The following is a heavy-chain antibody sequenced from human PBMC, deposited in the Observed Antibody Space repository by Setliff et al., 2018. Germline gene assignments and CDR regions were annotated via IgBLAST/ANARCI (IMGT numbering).Heavy chain of an antibody. CDR1: SGSFTDYY. J-gene: IGHJ4*02. Sequence: SETLSLTCAVYSGSFTDYYWGWIRQSPGKGLEWIGEINHSGSTNYNPSLKSRVTISVDTSKNQFSLKLSSVTAADTALYYCTVYNTGSSKDHYWGQGTPVTVSS. CDR3: TVYNTGSSKDHY. D-gene: IGHD2-8*02. V-gene: IGHV4-34*01. CDR2: INHSGST.